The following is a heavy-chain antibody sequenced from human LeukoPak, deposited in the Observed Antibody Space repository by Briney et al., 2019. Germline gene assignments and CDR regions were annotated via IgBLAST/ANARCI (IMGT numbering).Heavy chain of an antibody. Sequence: GGSLRLSCAASGFTFSNYVMSWVRQAPGKGLEWVSSISGSSSTIYYADSVKGRFTISRDNAKNSLYLQMNSLRAEDTAVYYCARDSDDSSGYYYEGYFDYWGQGTLVTVSS. CDR2: ISGSSSTI. CDR1: GFTFSNYV. J-gene: IGHJ4*02. D-gene: IGHD3-22*01. CDR3: ARDSDDSSGYYYEGYFDY. V-gene: IGHV3-48*04.